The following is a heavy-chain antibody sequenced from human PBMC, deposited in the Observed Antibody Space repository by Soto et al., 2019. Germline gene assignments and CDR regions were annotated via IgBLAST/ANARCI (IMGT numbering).Heavy chain of an antibody. V-gene: IGHV4-34*01. Sequence: QVQLQERGAGLLKPSETLSLICSVNGVPLSGSFWTWLRQPPGKGLEWIGELNHRGTTNYNPSLKSRLNPSVDTSQNEITLRLTSVTAADTAVYYCARSRMGVARPIDFWGQGTLVTVSA. CDR3: ARSRMGVARPIDF. CDR2: LNHRGTT. D-gene: IGHD3-3*01. CDR1: GVPLSGSF. J-gene: IGHJ4*02.